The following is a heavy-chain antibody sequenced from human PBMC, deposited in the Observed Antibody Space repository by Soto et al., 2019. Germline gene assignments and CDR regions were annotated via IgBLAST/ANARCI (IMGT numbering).Heavy chain of an antibody. J-gene: IGHJ6*02. Sequence: PSETLSLTCTVSGASISSYHWSWIRQSPGKGLEGIGYIYYRGSANYNPSLKSRVTISVDTSKNQVSLKLSSVTAADTAVYYCARDERYYDILTGPYYYGMDVWGQGTTVTVSS. CDR2: IYYRGSA. CDR1: GASISSYH. D-gene: IGHD3-9*01. V-gene: IGHV4-59*01. CDR3: ARDERYYDILTGPYYYGMDV.